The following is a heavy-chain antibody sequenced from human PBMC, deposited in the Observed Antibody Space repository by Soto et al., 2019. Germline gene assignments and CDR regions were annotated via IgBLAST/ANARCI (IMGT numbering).Heavy chain of an antibody. Sequence: SETLSLTCAVYGGSFGGYYWSWIRQPPGKGLEWIGEINHSGSTNYNPSLKSRVTISVDTSKNQFSLKLSSVTAAGTAVYYCARAGAIYGDYGGGMDVWGQGTTVTVSS. CDR3: ARAGAIYGDYGGGMDV. J-gene: IGHJ6*02. V-gene: IGHV4-34*01. CDR2: INHSGST. CDR1: GGSFGGYY. D-gene: IGHD4-17*01.